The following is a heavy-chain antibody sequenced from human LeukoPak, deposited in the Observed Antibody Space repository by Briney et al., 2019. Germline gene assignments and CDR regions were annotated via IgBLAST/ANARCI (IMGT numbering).Heavy chain of an antibody. J-gene: IGHJ4*02. V-gene: IGHV3-21*01. CDR1: GFTFSSYS. D-gene: IGHD3-22*01. CDR3: ARGQYYYHSGHYLGNFDY. Sequence: GGSLRLSCAASGFTFSSYSMNWVRQAPGKGLEWVSSITTSSSYIYCADSVKGRFTISRDNAKNSLYLQMNSLRAEDTAVYYCARGQYYYHSGHYLGNFDYWGPGTLVTVSS. CDR2: ITTSSSYI.